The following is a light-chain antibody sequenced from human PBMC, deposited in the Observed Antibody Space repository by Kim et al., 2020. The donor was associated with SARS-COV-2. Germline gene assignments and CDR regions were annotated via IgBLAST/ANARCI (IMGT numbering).Light chain of an antibody. CDR1: QTVLYNSNNKNY. Sequence: DIVMTQSPDSLAVSLGERATLNCKSSQTVLYNSNNKNYLAWYQQKPGQAPKLLIYWASIRESVVSDRFSGSGSETVFTLTISSLQAEDVAVYYCQQYYSTPPSFGQGTKLEI. CDR3: QQYYSTPPS. V-gene: IGKV4-1*01. CDR2: WAS. J-gene: IGKJ2*03.